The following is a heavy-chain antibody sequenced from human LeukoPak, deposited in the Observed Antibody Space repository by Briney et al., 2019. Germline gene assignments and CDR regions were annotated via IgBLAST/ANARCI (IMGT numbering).Heavy chain of an antibody. J-gene: IGHJ3*02. Sequence: SETLSLTCTVSGGSISSYYWSWIRQPPGKGLEWIGYIYYSGSTYYNPSLKSRVTISVDTSKNQFSLKLSSATAADTAVYYCAREQVASAFDIWGQGTMVTVSS. CDR3: AREQVASAFDI. CDR2: IYYSGST. D-gene: IGHD5-12*01. V-gene: IGHV4-59*12. CDR1: GGSISSYY.